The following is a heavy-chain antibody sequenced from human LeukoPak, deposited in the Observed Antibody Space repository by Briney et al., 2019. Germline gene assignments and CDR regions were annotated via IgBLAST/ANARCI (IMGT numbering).Heavy chain of an antibody. J-gene: IGHJ6*02. CDR2: ISNDGTKK. Sequence: GGSLRLSCAASGFTFSNYDIHWVRQAPGKGLEWVAVISNDGTKKDYVDSVRGRFTISRDNSKNTLYLQMNSLRVQDTAVCYCAKVPAAYSASWYTGGMDVWGQGTTVTVSS. CDR3: AKVPAAYSASWYTGGMDV. CDR1: GFTFSNYD. D-gene: IGHD6-13*01. V-gene: IGHV3-30*18.